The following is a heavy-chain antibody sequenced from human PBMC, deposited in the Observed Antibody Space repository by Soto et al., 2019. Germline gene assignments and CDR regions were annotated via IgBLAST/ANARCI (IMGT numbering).Heavy chain of an antibody. Sequence: SETLSLTCTVSGGSISSGGYYWSWIRQHPGKGLEWIGYIYYSGSTYYNPSLKSRVTISVDTSKNQFSLKLSSVTAADTAVYYCASRGYSYGFSLGMDFWGQGTTVTVSS. D-gene: IGHD5-18*01. J-gene: IGHJ6*02. CDR2: IYYSGST. CDR3: ASRGYSYGFSLGMDF. CDR1: GGSISSGGYY. V-gene: IGHV4-31*03.